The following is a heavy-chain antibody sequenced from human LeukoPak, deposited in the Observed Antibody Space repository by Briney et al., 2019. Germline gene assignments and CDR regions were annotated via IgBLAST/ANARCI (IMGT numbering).Heavy chain of an antibody. V-gene: IGHV3-9*01. CDR2: ISYISGGI. CDR1: GVTFDDYV. J-gene: IGHJ4*02. D-gene: IGHD3-16*02. CDR3: AKDDGGDDYVWGSYRPKLSFDY. Sequence: GGSLRLSCAASGVTFDDYVMHWVRQAPGTGPGWGSGISYISGGIGYVDSVKGRFTISRDNAKNSLYLQMNSLRAEDTALYYCAKDDGGDDYVWGSYRPKLSFDYWGQGTLVTVSS.